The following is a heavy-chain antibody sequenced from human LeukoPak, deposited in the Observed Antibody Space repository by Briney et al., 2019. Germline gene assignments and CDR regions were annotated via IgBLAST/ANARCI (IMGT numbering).Heavy chain of an antibody. CDR1: GYSFTSYW. CDR3: ARHRSDYEQDYYYYMDV. Sequence: GESLKISCKGSGYSFTSYWIGWVRQMPGKGLEWMGIIYPGDSDTRYSPSFQGQVTISADKSISTAYLQWSSLKASDTAMYYCARHRSDYEQDYYYYMDVWGKGTTVTVSS. D-gene: IGHD3-16*01. CDR2: IYPGDSDT. V-gene: IGHV5-51*01. J-gene: IGHJ6*03.